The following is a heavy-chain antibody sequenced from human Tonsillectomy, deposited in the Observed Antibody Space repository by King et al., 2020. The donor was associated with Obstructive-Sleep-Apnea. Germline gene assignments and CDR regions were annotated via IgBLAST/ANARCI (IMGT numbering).Heavy chain of an antibody. V-gene: IGHV3-49*03. Sequence: VQLVESGGGLVQPGRSLRLSCTASGFTFGDYTMSWFRQAPGKGLGWGGFIRSQAYGGTTEYAASVKGRFTISRDDSKSIAYLQMDSLKTEDTAVYYCTRALRGYSYGLSFDYWGQGTLVTVSS. CDR3: TRALRGYSYGLSFDY. CDR2: IRSQAYGGTT. J-gene: IGHJ4*02. CDR1: GFTFGDYT. D-gene: IGHD5-18*01.